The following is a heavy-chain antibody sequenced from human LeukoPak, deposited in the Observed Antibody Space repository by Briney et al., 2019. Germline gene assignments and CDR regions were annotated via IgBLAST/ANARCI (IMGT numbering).Heavy chain of an antibody. CDR3: GADLTMVRGVPRWFDP. V-gene: IGHV1-69*06. D-gene: IGHD3-10*01. J-gene: IGHJ5*02. Sequence: SVKVSCKASGGTFSSYAISWVRQAPGQGLEWMGGIIPIFGTANYAQKFQGRVTITADKSTSTAYMELSSLRSEDTAVYYCGADLTMVRGVPRWFDPWGQGTLVTVSS. CDR2: IIPIFGTA. CDR1: GGTFSSYA.